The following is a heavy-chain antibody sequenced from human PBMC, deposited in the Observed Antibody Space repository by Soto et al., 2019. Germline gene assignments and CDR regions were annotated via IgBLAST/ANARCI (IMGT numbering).Heavy chain of an antibody. V-gene: IGHV1-3*05. CDR2: INAGNGNT. Sequence: QVQLVQSGAEEKKPGASVKVSCKASGYTFTSYAMHWVRQAPGQRLEWMGWINAGNGNTKYSQKFQGRVTITRDTSASTAYMELTSLRSEDTAVYYCARGITLPTPLDYWGQGTLVTVSS. CDR1: GYTFTSYA. D-gene: IGHD1-20*01. J-gene: IGHJ4*02. CDR3: ARGITLPTPLDY.